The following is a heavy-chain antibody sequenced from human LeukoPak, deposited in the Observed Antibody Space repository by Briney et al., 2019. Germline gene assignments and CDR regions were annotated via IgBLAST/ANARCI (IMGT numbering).Heavy chain of an antibody. CDR1: GGSISSHY. Sequence: SETLSLTCTVSGGSISSHYWSWIRQPPGKGLEWIGYIYYSGSTNYNPSLKSRVTISVDTSKNQFSLRLSSVTAADTAVYYCARGLVLPDYWGQGTLVTVSS. D-gene: IGHD3-10*01. J-gene: IGHJ4*02. V-gene: IGHV4-59*11. CDR2: IYYSGST. CDR3: ARGLVLPDY.